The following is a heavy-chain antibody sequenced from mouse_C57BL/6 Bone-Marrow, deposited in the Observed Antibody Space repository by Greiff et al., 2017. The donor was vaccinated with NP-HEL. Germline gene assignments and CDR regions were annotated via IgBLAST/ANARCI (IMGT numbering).Heavy chain of an antibody. CDR3: ARRLGPLDY. D-gene: IGHD3-1*01. CDR1: GYTFTDYY. V-gene: IGHV1-19*01. J-gene: IGHJ2*01. CDR2: INPYNGGT. Sequence: EVKLQESGPVLVKPGASVKMSCKASGYTFTDYYMNWVKPSHGKSLEWIGVINPYNGGTSYNQKFKGKATLTVDKSSSTAYMELNSLTSEDSAVYYCARRLGPLDYWGQGTTLTVSS.